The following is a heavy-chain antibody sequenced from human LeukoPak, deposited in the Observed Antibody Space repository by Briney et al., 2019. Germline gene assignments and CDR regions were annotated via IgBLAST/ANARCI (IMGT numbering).Heavy chain of an antibody. J-gene: IGHJ6*02. V-gene: IGHV1-3*01. D-gene: IGHD2-15*01. CDR1: GYTFTSYA. CDR2: MNAGNGNT. CDR3: ARDATYCRGSTCSYYGLDV. Sequence: EASVKVSCKASGYTFTSYAMHWVRQAPGQGLEWMGWMNAGNGNTKCSQKFQGRVSISRDTSATTAYMELSSLTSEDTAVYYCARDATYCRGSTCSYYGLDVWGQGTTVTVSS.